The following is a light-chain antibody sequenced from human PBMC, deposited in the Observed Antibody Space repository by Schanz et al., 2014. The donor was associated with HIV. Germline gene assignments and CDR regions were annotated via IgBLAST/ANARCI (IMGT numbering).Light chain of an antibody. CDR3: GSYSSGDSHWV. CDR2: EVS. V-gene: IGLV2-14*01. Sequence: QSVLTQPASVSGSPGQSITISCTGTSSDVGHYDYVSWYQQHPGKAPKLMIYEVSKRPSGVSNRFSGSKSGNTASLTISGLQAEDEADYYCGSYSSGDSHWVFGGGTKLTVL. J-gene: IGLJ3*02. CDR1: SSDVGHYDY.